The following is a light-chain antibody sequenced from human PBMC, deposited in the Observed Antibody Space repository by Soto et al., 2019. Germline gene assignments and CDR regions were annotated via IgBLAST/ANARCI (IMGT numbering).Light chain of an antibody. Sequence: EIVLTQSPGTLSLSPGERATLSCRASRSVSSNYLAWYQQKPGQAPRLLIYGASSRATGIPDRFSGSGSGTEFTLSISSLEPEDFALYYCQQCYNWPQWTFGQGTKVDI. CDR1: RSVSSNY. CDR3: QQCYNWPQWT. CDR2: GAS. J-gene: IGKJ1*01. V-gene: IGKV3D-20*02.